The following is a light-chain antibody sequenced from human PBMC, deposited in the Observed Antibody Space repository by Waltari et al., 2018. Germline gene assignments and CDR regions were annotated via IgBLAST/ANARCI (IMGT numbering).Light chain of an antibody. Sequence: QSALTQLPSASGSPGQSVTMSCTGTSSDVGGDNYVSGYQQHPGKAPALLFYQVSKRPPGVPARFSCSRSGNTASLTVSGLQAEDEAEYFCTSHAGTNSVFGGGTKLTVL. V-gene: IGLV2-8*01. CDR3: TSHAGTNSV. CDR1: SSDVGGDNY. J-gene: IGLJ3*02. CDR2: QVS.